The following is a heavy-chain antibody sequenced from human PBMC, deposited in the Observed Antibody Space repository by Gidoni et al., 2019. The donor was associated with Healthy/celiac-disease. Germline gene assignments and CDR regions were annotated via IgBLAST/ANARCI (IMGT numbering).Heavy chain of an antibody. CDR2: IIPICGTA. V-gene: IGHV1-69*06. CDR3: ARDQIPYDYPYYYYYYYMDV. Sequence: QVQLLQSGAEVKKPGSSVMVSGKASVGTISSYAISWVRQAPGQGLEWMRGIIPICGTANYAQKFQGRVTITADKSTSTDYMELSSLRSEDTAVYYCARDQIPYDYPYYYYYYYMDVWGKGTTVTVSS. CDR1: VGTISSYA. D-gene: IGHD4-17*01. J-gene: IGHJ6*03.